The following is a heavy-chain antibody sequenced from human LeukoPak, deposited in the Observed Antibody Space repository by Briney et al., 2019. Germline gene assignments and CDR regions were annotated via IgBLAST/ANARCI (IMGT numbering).Heavy chain of an antibody. D-gene: IGHD2-2*01. CDR3: AGTIYYYYGMDV. J-gene: IGHJ6*02. CDR1: GGSISSYY. Sequence: SETLSLTCTVSGGSISSYYWSWIRQPPGKGLEWIGYIYYSGSTNYNPSLKSRVTISVDTSKNQFSLKLSSVTAADTAVYYCAGTIYYYYGMDVWGQGTTVTVSS. CDR2: IYYSGST. V-gene: IGHV4-59*01.